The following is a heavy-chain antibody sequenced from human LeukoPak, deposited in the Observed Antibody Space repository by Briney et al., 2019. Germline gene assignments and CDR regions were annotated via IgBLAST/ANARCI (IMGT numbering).Heavy chain of an antibody. CDR3: ARGTYLLPFDY. J-gene: IGHJ4*02. CDR2: INGGGGST. V-gene: IGHV3-23*01. D-gene: IGHD1/OR15-1a*01. CDR1: GFTFSSYA. Sequence: PGGSLRLSCAASGFTFSSYAMSWVRQAPGKGLDWVSSINGGGGSTYYADSVKGRFTISRDNSKNTLYLQMNSLRAEDTAVYYCARGTYLLPFDYWGQGTLVTVSS.